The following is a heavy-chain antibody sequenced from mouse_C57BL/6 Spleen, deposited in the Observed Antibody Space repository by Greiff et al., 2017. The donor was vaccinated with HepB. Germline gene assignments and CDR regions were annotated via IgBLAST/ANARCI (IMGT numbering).Heavy chain of an antibody. CDR1: GYTFTEYT. CDR2: FYPGSGSI. CDR3: ARHEEEGYGNQAWFAY. Sequence: QVHVKQSGAELVKPGASVKLSCKASGYTFTEYTIHWVKQRSGQGLEWIGWFYPGSGSIKYNEKFKDKATLTADKSSSTVYMELSRLRSEDSAVYFCARHEEEGYGNQAWFAYWGQGTLVTVSA. J-gene: IGHJ3*01. V-gene: IGHV1-62-2*01. D-gene: IGHD2-1*01.